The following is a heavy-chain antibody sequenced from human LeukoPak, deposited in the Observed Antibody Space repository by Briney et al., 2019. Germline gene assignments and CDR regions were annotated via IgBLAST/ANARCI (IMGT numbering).Heavy chain of an antibody. J-gene: IGHJ1*01. CDR3: ARGGKIALAGTRSSQYFQH. CDR2: INPNSGGT. Sequence: ASVKVSCKASGYTFTGYYMHWVRQAPGQGLEWMGWINPNSGGTNYAQKFQGRVTMTRDTSISTAYMELSRLRSDDTAVYYCARGGKIALAGTRSSQYFQHWGQGTLVTVSS. V-gene: IGHV1-2*02. D-gene: IGHD6-19*01. CDR1: GYTFTGYY.